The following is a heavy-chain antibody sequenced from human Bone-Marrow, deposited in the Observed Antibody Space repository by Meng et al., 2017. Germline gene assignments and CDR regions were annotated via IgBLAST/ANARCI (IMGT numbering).Heavy chain of an antibody. CDR3: ARRAMLWFGELLAPTDY. Sequence: GESLKISCAASGFTFSDYYMNWVRQAPGKGLEWVANIKQDGSEKYYVDSVKGRFTISRDNAKNSLYLQMNSLRAEDTAVYYCARRAMLWFGELLAPTDYWGQGTLVTVSS. D-gene: IGHD3-10*01. CDR2: IKQDGSEK. J-gene: IGHJ4*02. V-gene: IGHV3-7*01. CDR1: GFTFSDYY.